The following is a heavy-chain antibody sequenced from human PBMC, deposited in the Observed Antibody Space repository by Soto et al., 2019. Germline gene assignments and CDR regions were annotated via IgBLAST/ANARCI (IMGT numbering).Heavy chain of an antibody. CDR2: ISYDGSNK. V-gene: IGHV3-30-3*01. CDR1: RFTFSTYA. D-gene: IGHD1-26*01. Sequence: WGSLRLSCAASRFTFSTYAIHWVRQAPGKGLEWVAVISYDGSNKYYADSVKDRFTISRDNSKNTLYVRMNSLRAEDTAVYYCALISVGATPIWGRGTMVTVSS. J-gene: IGHJ3*02. CDR3: ALISVGATPI.